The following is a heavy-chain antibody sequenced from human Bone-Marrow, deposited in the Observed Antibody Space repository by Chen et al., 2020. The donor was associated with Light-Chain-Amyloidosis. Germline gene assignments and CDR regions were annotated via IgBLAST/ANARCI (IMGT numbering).Heavy chain of an antibody. Sequence: EVQVMESGGGLVEPGGCLRLSCAASGFKFGDYAMHWVRQVQGKGLEWVSSISWNSGRVRYAVSVKGRFTISRDNSGNSLYLEMKNLRPEDTALYYCAKDMTGQLPRSHGMAVWGRGTMVTVSS. CDR2: ISWNSGRV. CDR1: GFKFGDYA. V-gene: IGHV3-9*01. CDR3: AKDMTGQLPRSHGMAV. D-gene: IGHD2-2*01. J-gene: IGHJ6*01.